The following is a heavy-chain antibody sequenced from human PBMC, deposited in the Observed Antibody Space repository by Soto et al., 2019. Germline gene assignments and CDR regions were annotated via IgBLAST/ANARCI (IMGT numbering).Heavy chain of an antibody. Sequence: PGGSLRLSCAASGFTFSSYSMNWVRQAPGKGLEWVSYISSSSSTIYYADSVKGRFTISRDNAKNSLYLQMNSLRAEDTAVYYCARDSLWFGELLRLDYWGQGTLVTVSS. J-gene: IGHJ4*02. V-gene: IGHV3-48*01. D-gene: IGHD3-10*01. CDR2: ISSSSSTI. CDR1: GFTFSSYS. CDR3: ARDSLWFGELLRLDY.